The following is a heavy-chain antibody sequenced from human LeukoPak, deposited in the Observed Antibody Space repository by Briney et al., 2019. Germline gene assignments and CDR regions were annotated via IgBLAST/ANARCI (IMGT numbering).Heavy chain of an antibody. D-gene: IGHD3-16*01. J-gene: IGHJ4*02. CDR3: ALRGGNFDY. CDR1: GGSFSGYY. CDR2: INHSGST. Sequence: SETLSLTCAVYGGSFSGYYWSWIRQPPGKGLEWIGEINHSGSTNYNPSLKRRVTISVDTSKNQFSLKLSSVTAADTAVYYCALRGGNFDYWGQGTLVTVSS. V-gene: IGHV4-34*01.